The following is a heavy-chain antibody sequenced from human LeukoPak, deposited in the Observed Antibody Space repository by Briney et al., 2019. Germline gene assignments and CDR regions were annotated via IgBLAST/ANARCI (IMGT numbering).Heavy chain of an antibody. J-gene: IGHJ4*02. Sequence: SETLSLTCTVSGDSISSYYWSWIRQPPGKGLEWIGYIYYSGSTNYNPSLKSRVTISVDTSKNQFSLKLSSVTAADTAVYYCARTNIVVVPAAIYYFDYWGQGTLVTVSS. CDR1: GDSISSYY. CDR2: IYYSGST. V-gene: IGHV4-59*08. D-gene: IGHD2-2*01. CDR3: ARTNIVVVPAAIYYFDY.